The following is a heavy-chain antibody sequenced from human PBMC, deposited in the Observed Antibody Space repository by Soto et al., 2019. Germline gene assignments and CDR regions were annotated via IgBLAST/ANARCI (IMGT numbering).Heavy chain of an antibody. J-gene: IGHJ6*02. CDR3: ACTRYGSGSYYYYGMDV. Sequence: SRILSCADSGLTLSGYTTHWDRAAHGRGLEWVAVISYDGSNKYYADSVKGRFTISRDNSKNTLYLQMNSLRAEDTAVYYCACTRYGSGSYYYYGMDVWGQGNKV. V-gene: IGHV3-30-3*01. CDR1: GLTLSGYT. CDR2: ISYDGSNK. D-gene: IGHD3-10*01.